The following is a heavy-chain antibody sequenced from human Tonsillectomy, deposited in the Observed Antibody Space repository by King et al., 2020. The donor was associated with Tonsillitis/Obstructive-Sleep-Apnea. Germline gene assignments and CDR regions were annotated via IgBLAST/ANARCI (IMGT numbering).Heavy chain of an antibody. J-gene: IGHJ4*02. Sequence: VQLVESGGGLVQPGGSLRLSCAASGFTFSYYWMSWVRQAPGKGLEWVANINQDGSEKYYVDSVKGRFTISRDNAKNSLCLQMNSLRAEDTAVYYCASVAPIFGVVYYFDYWGQGTLVTVSS. D-gene: IGHD3-3*02. CDR2: INQDGSEK. V-gene: IGHV3-7*03. CDR3: ASVAPIFGVVYYFDY. CDR1: GFTFSYYW.